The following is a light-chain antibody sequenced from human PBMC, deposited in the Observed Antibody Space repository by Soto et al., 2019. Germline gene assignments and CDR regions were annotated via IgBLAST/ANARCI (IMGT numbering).Light chain of an antibody. CDR1: SSDVGTYNF. J-gene: IGLJ3*02. Sequence: QSALTQPASVSGSPGQSITISCTGTSSDVGTYNFVSWYQQHPGKAPKLMIYEVSSRTSGVSNRFSGSKSGNTASLTISGLQADDEADYYCSSYSSTSTPWVFGGGTKLTVL. V-gene: IGLV2-14*01. CDR2: EVS. CDR3: SSYSSTSTPWV.